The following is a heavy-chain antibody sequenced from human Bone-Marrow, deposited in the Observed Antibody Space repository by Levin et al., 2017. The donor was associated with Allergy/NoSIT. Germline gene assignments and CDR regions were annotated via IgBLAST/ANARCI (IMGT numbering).Heavy chain of an antibody. CDR3: ARHGDIVVVPAAMSSVMGSWFGY. CDR1: GGTFSSYA. D-gene: IGHD2-2*01. Sequence: AASVKVSCKASGGTFSSYAISWVRQAPGQGLEWMGGIIPIFGTANYAQKFQGRVTITADESTSTAYMELSSLRSEDTAVYYCARHGDIVVVPAAMSSVMGSWFGYWGQGTLVTVSS. V-gene: IGHV1-69*13. J-gene: IGHJ4*02. CDR2: IIPIFGTA.